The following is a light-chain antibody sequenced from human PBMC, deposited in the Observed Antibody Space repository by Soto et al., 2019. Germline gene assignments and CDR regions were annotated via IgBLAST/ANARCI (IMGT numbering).Light chain of an antibody. CDR1: SSDVGGYNY. V-gene: IGLV2-14*01. J-gene: IGLJ2*01. CDR3: SSYTSSSTLVV. Sequence: QSALTQPASVSGSPGQSITISCTGTSSDVGGYNYVSWYQQHPGKAPKLMIYDVSNRPSGVSNRFSGSKSGNTASLTISGLQAEDEYDYYCSSYTSSSTLVVFGGGTELTVL. CDR2: DVS.